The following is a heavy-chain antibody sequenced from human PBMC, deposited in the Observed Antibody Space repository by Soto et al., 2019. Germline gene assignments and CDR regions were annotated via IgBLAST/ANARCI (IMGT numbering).Heavy chain of an antibody. Sequence: QVQLQESGPGLVKPSQTLSLSCTVSGASISIGGYFWSWIRQHPGKGLEWIGHIYYNGSTYYNPSPKSRVTISVDTSKNQFSLRLTSVTAADTAVYFCATDEYFGSAISFYYYAMDVWGQGTTVTVSS. V-gene: IGHV4-31*03. CDR3: ATDEYFGSAISFYYYAMDV. J-gene: IGHJ6*02. CDR1: GASISIGGYF. CDR2: IYYNGST. D-gene: IGHD3-10*01.